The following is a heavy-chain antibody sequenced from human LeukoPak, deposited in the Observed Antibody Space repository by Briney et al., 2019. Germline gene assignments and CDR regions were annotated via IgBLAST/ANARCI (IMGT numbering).Heavy chain of an antibody. CDR2: IQSEGSNK. CDR3: AKGNDFWSGYTYYMDV. Sequence: SGGSLRLSCAASGFSLSKVWMSWVRQAPGKGLEWVAFIQSEGSNKYYADSVKGRFTISRDNSKKTLYLQMDSLRAEDAAVYYCAKGNDFWSGYTYYMDVWGKGTTVTVSS. CDR1: GFSLSKVW. J-gene: IGHJ6*03. D-gene: IGHD3-3*01. V-gene: IGHV3-30*02.